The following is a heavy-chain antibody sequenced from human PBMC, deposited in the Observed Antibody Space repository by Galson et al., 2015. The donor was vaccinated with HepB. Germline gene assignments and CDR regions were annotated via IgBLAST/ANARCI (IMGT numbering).Heavy chain of an antibody. CDR1: GGTFSSYA. CDR2: IIPIFGTA. CDR3: LGYCSSTSCEDSSSPWFDP. D-gene: IGHD2-2*01. V-gene: IGHV1-69*13. Sequence: SVKVSCKASGGTFSSYAISWVRQAPGQGLEWMGGIIPIFGTANYAQKFQGRVTITADESTSTAYMELSSLRSEDTAVYYCLGYCSSTSCEDSSSPWFDPWGQGTLVTVSS. J-gene: IGHJ5*02.